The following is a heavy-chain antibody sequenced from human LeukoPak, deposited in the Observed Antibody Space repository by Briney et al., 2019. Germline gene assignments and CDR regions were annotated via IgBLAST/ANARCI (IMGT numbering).Heavy chain of an antibody. J-gene: IGHJ4*02. V-gene: IGHV4-39*07. CDR1: GGSISSSSYY. D-gene: IGHD3-9*01. CDR2: IYYSGST. Sequence: PSETLSLTCTVSGGSISSSSYYWGWIRQPPGKGLEWIGSIYYSGSTYYNPSLKSRFTISVDTSKNQFSLKLSSVTAADTAVYYCARDLGPRALRYFDVYYFDYWGQGTLVTVSS. CDR3: ARDLGPRALRYFDVYYFDY.